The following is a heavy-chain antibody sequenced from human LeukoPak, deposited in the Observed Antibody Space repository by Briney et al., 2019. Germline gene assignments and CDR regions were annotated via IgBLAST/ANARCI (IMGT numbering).Heavy chain of an antibody. CDR1: GFTFSDYY. CDR2: ISGTSSHT. D-gene: IGHD4-17*01. CDR3: ARDPLLAINNEVTTTLFYYYYGMDV. V-gene: IGHV3-11*06. J-gene: IGHJ6*02. Sequence: GGSLRLSCAASGFTFSDYYMSWIRQAPGKGLEWVSYISGTSSHTTYADSVKGRFTISRDNAKNSLYLQMNSLRGEDTAVYYCARDPLLAINNEVTTTLFYYYYGMDVWGQGTTVTVSS.